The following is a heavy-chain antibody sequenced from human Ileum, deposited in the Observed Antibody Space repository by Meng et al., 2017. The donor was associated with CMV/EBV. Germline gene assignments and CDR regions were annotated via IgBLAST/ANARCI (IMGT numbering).Heavy chain of an antibody. CDR3: AKDLRWGARFYYYGMDV. Sequence: GGSLRLSCAASGFTFRTYGMHWVRQAPGKGLEWVAFTRYDGSQKYYTDTVKGRFTISRDNSRNTLYLQMTSLRHEDTAMYYCAKDLRWGARFYYYGMDVWGQGTTVTVSS. V-gene: IGHV3-30*02. CDR2: TRYDGSQK. J-gene: IGHJ6*02. D-gene: IGHD1-26*01. CDR1: GFTFRTYG.